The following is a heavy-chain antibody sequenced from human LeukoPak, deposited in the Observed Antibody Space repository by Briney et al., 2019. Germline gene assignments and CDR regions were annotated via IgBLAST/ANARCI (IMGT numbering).Heavy chain of an antibody. CDR1: GFTFSSYA. Sequence: PGGSLRLSCAASGFTFSSYAMHWVRQAPGKGLEWVAVISYDGSNKYYADSVKGRFTISRDNSKNTLYLQMNSLRAEDTAVYYCARVPYSXGYLDYWGQGTLVTVSS. CDR3: ARVPYSXGYLDY. D-gene: IGHD5-18*01. CDR2: ISYDGSNK. J-gene: IGHJ4*02. V-gene: IGHV3-30-3*01.